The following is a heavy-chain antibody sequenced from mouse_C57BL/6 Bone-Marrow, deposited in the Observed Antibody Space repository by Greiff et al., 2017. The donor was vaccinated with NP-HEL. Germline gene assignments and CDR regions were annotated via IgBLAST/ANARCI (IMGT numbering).Heavy chain of an antibody. CDR2: IYPGGGYT. CDR1: GYTFTNYW. J-gene: IGHJ1*03. CDR3: ARLYYGSSYGYFDG. Sequence: QVQLKQSGAELVRPGTSVKMSCKASGYTFTNYWIGWAKQRPGHGLEWIGDIYPGGGYTNYNEKFKGKATLTADKSSSTAYMQFSSLTSEDAAIYYWARLYYGSSYGYFDGWGTGTTVTVAS. D-gene: IGHD1-1*01. V-gene: IGHV1-63*01.